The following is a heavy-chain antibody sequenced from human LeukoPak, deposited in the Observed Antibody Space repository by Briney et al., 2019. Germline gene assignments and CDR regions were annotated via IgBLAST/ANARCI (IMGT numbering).Heavy chain of an antibody. CDR2: IYHSGST. D-gene: IGHD1-20*01. Sequence: PSQTLSLTCAVSGGSISRGGYSWSRIRHPPGKGLAWIGYIYHSGSTYYNPSLKSRVTISVDRSKNQFSLKLSSVTAADTAVYYCARGGRYDSFDYWGQGTLVTVSS. CDR3: ARGGRYDSFDY. CDR1: GGSISRGGYS. V-gene: IGHV4-30-2*01. J-gene: IGHJ4*02.